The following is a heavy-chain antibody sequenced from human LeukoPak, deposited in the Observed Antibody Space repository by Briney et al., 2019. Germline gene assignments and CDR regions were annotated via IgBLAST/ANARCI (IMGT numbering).Heavy chain of an antibody. Sequence: GESLKISCKGSGYSFTSYWIGWVRQMPGKGLEWMGIIYPDDSDTRYSPSFQGQVTISADKSISTAYLQWSSLKASDTAMYYCARRTYYYDSSGYYYADGMDVWGQGTTVTVSS. D-gene: IGHD3-22*01. V-gene: IGHV5-51*01. J-gene: IGHJ6*02. CDR1: GYSFTSYW. CDR3: ARRTYYYDSSGYYYADGMDV. CDR2: IYPDDSDT.